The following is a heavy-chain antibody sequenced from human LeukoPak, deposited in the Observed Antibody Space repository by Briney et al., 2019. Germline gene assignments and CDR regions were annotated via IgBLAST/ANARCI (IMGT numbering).Heavy chain of an antibody. CDR1: GGSISSSSYY. Sequence: PSETLSLTCTVSGGSISSSSYYWGGIRQPPGKGLEWIGSIYYSGSTYYNPSLKSRVAISVDTSKNQFSLKLSSVTAADTAVYYCARHDLVRGVITESMDVWGQGTTVTVSS. J-gene: IGHJ6*02. CDR3: ARHDLVRGVITESMDV. D-gene: IGHD3-10*01. V-gene: IGHV4-39*01. CDR2: IYYSGST.